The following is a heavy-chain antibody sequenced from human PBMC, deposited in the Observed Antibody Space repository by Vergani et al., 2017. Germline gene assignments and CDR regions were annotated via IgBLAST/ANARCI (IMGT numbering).Heavy chain of an antibody. D-gene: IGHD3-16*02. CDR1: GYTFTSYA. CDR2: INAGNGNT. Sequence: QVQLVQSGAEVKKPGASVKVSCKASGYTFTSYAMHWVRQAPGQRLEWMGWINAGNGNTKYSQKFQGRVTITRDTSASTAYMGLSSLRSEDTAVYYCAREGLYDYVWGSYRLRGGYYFDYWGQGTLVTVSS. CDR3: AREGLYDYVWGSYRLRGGYYFDY. J-gene: IGHJ4*02. V-gene: IGHV1-3*01.